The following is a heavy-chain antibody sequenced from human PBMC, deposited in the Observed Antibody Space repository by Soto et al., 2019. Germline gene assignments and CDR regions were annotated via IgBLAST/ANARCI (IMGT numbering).Heavy chain of an antibody. CDR2: ISAYSGGT. D-gene: IGHD1-26*01. CDR3: ARGPGGSYSDAFDI. CDR1: GYTFTSYG. J-gene: IGHJ3*02. Sequence: ASVKVSCNASGYTFTSYGISWVRQAPGQGLEWMGWISAYSGGTNYAQKFQGWVTMTRDTSISTAYMELSRLRSDDTAVYYCARGPGGSYSDAFDIWGQGTMVTVSS. V-gene: IGHV1-2*04.